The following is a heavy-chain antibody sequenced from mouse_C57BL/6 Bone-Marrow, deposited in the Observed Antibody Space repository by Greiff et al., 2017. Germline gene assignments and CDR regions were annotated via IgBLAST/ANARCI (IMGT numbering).Heavy chain of an antibody. J-gene: IGHJ2*01. V-gene: IGHV5-4*03. CDR1: GFTFSSYA. CDR3: ARPLLGYFDY. CDR2: ISDGGSYT. Sequence: EVKVVESGGGLVKPGGSLKLSCAASGFTFSSYAMSWVRQTPEKRLEWVATISDGGSYTYYPDNVKGRFTISRDNAKNNLYLQMSHLKSEDTAMYCCARPLLGYFDYWGQGTTLTVSS. D-gene: IGHD2-10*01.